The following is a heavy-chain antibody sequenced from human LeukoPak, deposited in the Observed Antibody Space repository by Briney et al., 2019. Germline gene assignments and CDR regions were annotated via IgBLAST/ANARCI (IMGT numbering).Heavy chain of an antibody. V-gene: IGHV1-8*01. D-gene: IGHD3-22*01. J-gene: IGHJ4*02. CDR3: ARLSQTPDYYSNGGYYYLGY. CDR2: MNPNTGRT. CDR1: RYTFTSYD. Sequence: GASVKVSCKASRYTFTSYDINWVREAAGQGLEWMGRMNPNTGRTGFAQKFQGRLTMTRDTSISTAYMELSSLRSEDTAVYYCARLSQTPDYYSNGGYYYLGYWGQGTPVTVSS.